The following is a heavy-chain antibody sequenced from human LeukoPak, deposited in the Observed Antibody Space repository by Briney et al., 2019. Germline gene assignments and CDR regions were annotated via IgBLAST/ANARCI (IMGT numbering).Heavy chain of an antibody. CDR1: GGSISSYY. Sequence: PSETLSLTCTVSGGSISSYYWSWIRQPPGKGLEWIGYIYYSGSTNYNPSLKSRVTISVDTSKNQFSLKLSSVTAADTAVHYCARTQWLVDGGWFDPWGQGTLVTVSS. J-gene: IGHJ5*02. V-gene: IGHV4-59*01. CDR3: ARTQWLVDGGWFDP. D-gene: IGHD6-19*01. CDR2: IYYSGST.